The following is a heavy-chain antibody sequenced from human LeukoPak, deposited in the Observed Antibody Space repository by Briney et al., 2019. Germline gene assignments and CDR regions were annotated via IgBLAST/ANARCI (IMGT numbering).Heavy chain of an antibody. CDR2: IKQDGSEK. CDR3: ARAVERFLEWLPANYFDY. D-gene: IGHD3-3*01. Sequence: GGSLRLSCAASGFTFSSYWMSWVRQAPGKGLEWVANIKQDGSEKYYVDSVKRRFTISRDNAKNSLYLQMNSLRAEDTAVYYCARAVERFLEWLPANYFDYWGQGTLVTVSS. CDR1: GFTFSSYW. V-gene: IGHV3-7*01. J-gene: IGHJ4*02.